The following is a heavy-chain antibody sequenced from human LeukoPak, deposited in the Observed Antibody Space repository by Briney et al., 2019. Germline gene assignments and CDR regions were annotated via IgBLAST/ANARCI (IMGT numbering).Heavy chain of an antibody. CDR2: IYTSGGT. Sequence: SETLSLTCTVSGGSISSYYWSWIRQPAGKGLEWIGRIYTSGGTNYNPSLKSRVTMSVDTSKNQFSLKLSSVTAADTAVYYCARENYGILTGYPHFDYWGQGTLVTVSS. D-gene: IGHD3-9*01. CDR3: ARENYGILTGYPHFDY. V-gene: IGHV4-4*07. CDR1: GGSISSYY. J-gene: IGHJ4*02.